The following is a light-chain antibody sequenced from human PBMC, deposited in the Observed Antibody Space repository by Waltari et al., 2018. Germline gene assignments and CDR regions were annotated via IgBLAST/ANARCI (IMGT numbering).Light chain of an antibody. CDR2: RNN. CDR3: AAWDDSLSGRV. V-gene: IGLV1-47*01. J-gene: IGLJ3*02. Sequence: QSVLTQPPSASGTPGQRVTISCSGSSSNIGSNYLYWYQQLPGAAPKLLIYRNNQRPSGVPDRFYGSKAGTSASRAISGLRSEDEADYYCAAWDDSLSGRVFGGGTKLTVL. CDR1: SSNIGSNY.